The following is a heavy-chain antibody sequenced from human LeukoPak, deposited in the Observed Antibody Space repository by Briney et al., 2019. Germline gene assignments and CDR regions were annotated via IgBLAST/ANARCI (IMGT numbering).Heavy chain of an antibody. CDR2: INHSGST. J-gene: IGHJ5*02. V-gene: IGHV4-34*01. CDR1: GGSFSGYY. Sequence: SETLSLTCAVYGGSFSGYYWSWIRQPPGKGLEWIGEINHSGSTNYNSSLKSRVTISVDTSKNQFSLKLSSVTAADTAVYYCARGRADVDTAMVKPNWDSWGQGTLVTVSS. CDR3: ARGRADVDTAMVKPNWDS. D-gene: IGHD5-18*01.